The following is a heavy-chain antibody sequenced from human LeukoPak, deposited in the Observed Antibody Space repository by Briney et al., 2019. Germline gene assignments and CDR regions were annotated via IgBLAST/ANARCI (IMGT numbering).Heavy chain of an antibody. Sequence: GGSLRLSCAASGFSFKDYYFSWIRQAPGKGLEWVSAISGSGGSTYYADSVKGRFTISRDNSKNTLYLQMNSLRAEDTAVYYCAKPEYCSSTSCKPIGFDYWGQGTLVTVSS. CDR1: GFSFKDYY. CDR3: AKPEYCSSTSCKPIGFDY. D-gene: IGHD2-2*01. J-gene: IGHJ4*02. CDR2: ISGSGGST. V-gene: IGHV3-23*01.